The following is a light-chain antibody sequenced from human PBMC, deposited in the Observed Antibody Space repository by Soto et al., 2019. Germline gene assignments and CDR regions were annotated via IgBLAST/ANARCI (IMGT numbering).Light chain of an antibody. CDR1: QSVGNK. J-gene: IGKJ3*01. CDR3: QQYYSWPL. CDR2: DTS. Sequence: EIVMTQSPATLSVSPGEGATLSCRASQSVGNKLAWYQQKPGQPPSLLIYDTSTRAAAVPARFSGSGSGTAFTLTITGLQSEDFAVYYGQQYYSWPLFVPGTKVEI. V-gene: IGKV3-15*01.